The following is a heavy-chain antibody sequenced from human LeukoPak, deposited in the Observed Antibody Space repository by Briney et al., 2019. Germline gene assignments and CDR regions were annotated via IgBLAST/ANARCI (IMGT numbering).Heavy chain of an antibody. V-gene: IGHV1-46*01. D-gene: IGHD6-19*01. Sequence: ASVKVSCKASGYTFTSYYMHWVRQAPGQGLEWMGIINPSGGSTSYAQKFQGRVTMTRDTSTSTVYMELSSLRSEDTAVYYCATSPYSSGWYSWWGQGTLVTASS. CDR2: INPSGGST. J-gene: IGHJ4*02. CDR3: ATSPYSSGWYSW. CDR1: GYTFTSYY.